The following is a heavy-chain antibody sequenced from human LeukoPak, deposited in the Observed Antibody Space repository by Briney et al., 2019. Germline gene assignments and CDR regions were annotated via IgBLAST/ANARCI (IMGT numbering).Heavy chain of an antibody. Sequence: GGSLRLSCAASGFTFSSYAMSWVRQAPGKGLEWVSGINVGGGITYYADSVKGRFTISKDKSKSTLYLQMNSLRAGDTAVYYCAKDLSVWVITKYYFDYWGQGTLVTVSS. V-gene: IGHV3-23*01. CDR2: INVGGGIT. D-gene: IGHD3-22*01. J-gene: IGHJ4*02. CDR1: GFTFSSYA. CDR3: AKDLSVWVITKYYFDY.